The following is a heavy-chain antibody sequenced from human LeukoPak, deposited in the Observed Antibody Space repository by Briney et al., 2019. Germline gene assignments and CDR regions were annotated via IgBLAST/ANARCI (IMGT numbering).Heavy chain of an antibody. V-gene: IGHV3-23*01. Sequence: VGSLRLSCPVSGFTFSSYAMSWVRQAPGGGLECGSVISTSGESAYYADSVKSRFTISRANSKNPLYLQMNSLRAEDTAVYYCAKDRGSGYHYFAYWGQGTLVTVSS. CDR1: GFTFSSYA. CDR2: ISTSGESA. CDR3: AKDRGSGYHYFAY. J-gene: IGHJ4*02. D-gene: IGHD3-22*01.